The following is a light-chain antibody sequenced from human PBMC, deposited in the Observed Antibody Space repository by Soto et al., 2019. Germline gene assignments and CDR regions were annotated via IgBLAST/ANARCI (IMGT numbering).Light chain of an antibody. CDR1: QRVSSN. Sequence: TQAPVTPSPSPRERAPRSSSARQRVSSNSACDQQRPGEAPRLLSYGAPTRATVIPDRFRGSGCVTEFTLTISSLQSEDFAVYYCQQYNNWPPWTFGQGTKVDIK. CDR2: GAP. V-gene: IGKV3-15*01. J-gene: IGKJ1*01. CDR3: QQYNNWPPWT.